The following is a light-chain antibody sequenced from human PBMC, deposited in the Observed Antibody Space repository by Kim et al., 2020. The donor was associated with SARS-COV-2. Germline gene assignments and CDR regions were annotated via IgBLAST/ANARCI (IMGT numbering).Light chain of an antibody. CDR2: NDN. V-gene: IGLV2-23*02. CDR1: SSDVGSRNL. J-gene: IGLJ1*01. CDR3: CLFAGSANFV. Sequence: QSFTISCTGTSSDVGSRNLVSWYQQHPSKAPKLMIYNDNKRPSGVSNRFSGSKSGNTASLTISWLQAEDEADYYCCLFAGSANFVFGTGTKVTVL.